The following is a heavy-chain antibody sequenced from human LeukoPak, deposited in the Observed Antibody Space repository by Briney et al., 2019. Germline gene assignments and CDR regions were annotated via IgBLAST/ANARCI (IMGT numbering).Heavy chain of an antibody. J-gene: IGHJ4*02. V-gene: IGHV3-48*04. Sequence: GGSLRLSCAASGFTFSSYSMNWVRQAPGKGLEWVSYISSSGSTIYYANSVKGRFTMSRDNPKNSLYLQMNSLRAEDTAVYYCAREGTNWDFDYWGQGTLVTVSS. CDR3: AREGTNWDFDY. CDR1: GFTFSSYS. D-gene: IGHD7-27*01. CDR2: ISSSGSTI.